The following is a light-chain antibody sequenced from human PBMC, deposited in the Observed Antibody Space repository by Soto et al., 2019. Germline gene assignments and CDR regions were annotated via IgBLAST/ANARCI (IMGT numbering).Light chain of an antibody. J-gene: IGKJ2*01. Sequence: DIVLTQSPATLSLSPGERATLSCRASQSVSSYLAWYQQKPGQAPRLLIYDASNRATGIPARFSGSGSGTDFTITISSLVPEDFAVYYCQQRSNWPPYTFGQGTKLEIK. CDR2: DAS. CDR1: QSVSSY. CDR3: QQRSNWPPYT. V-gene: IGKV3-11*01.